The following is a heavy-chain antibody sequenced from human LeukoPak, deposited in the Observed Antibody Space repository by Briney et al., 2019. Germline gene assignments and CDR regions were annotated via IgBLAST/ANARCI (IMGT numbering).Heavy chain of an antibody. J-gene: IGHJ4*02. CDR3: TTGELGGKY. D-gene: IGHD2/OR15-2a*01. CDR1: RFTFSGYS. Sequence: GGSLRLSCAASRFTFSGYSMNWVRQAPGKGLEWISYISSSSSSIYYADSVKGRFTISRDNAKKSLYLQMNSLRDEDTAVYYCTTGELGGKYWGQGTLVTASS. CDR2: ISSSSSSI. V-gene: IGHV3-48*02.